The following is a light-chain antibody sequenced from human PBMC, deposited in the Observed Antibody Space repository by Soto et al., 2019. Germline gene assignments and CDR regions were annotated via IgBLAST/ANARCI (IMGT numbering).Light chain of an antibody. CDR2: AAS. CDR3: TKYNSATFT. V-gene: IGKV1-27*01. Sequence: DIQMTQSLSSLSASVGDRVTITCRASQGISNYLAWYQQKPGQVPKLLIYAASTLQSGVPTRFSASGSGTDFTLTISSLQPDDVATYYGTKYNSATFTICPGTKVDIQ. CDR1: QGISNY. J-gene: IGKJ3*01.